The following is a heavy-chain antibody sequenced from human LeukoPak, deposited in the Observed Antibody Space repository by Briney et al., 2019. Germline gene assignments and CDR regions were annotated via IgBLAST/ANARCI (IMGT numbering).Heavy chain of an antibody. CDR1: GYTFTGYY. V-gene: IGHV1-2*02. D-gene: IGHD3-22*01. J-gene: IGHJ5*02. CDR3: ARAPTFFSSGYLVWFDP. Sequence: GASVKVSCKASGYTFTGYYMHWVRQAPGQGLEWMGWINPNSGGTNYAQKFQGRVTMTRDTSISTAYMELSRLRSDDTAVYYCARAPTFFSSGYLVWFDPWGQGTLVTVSS. CDR2: INPNSGGT.